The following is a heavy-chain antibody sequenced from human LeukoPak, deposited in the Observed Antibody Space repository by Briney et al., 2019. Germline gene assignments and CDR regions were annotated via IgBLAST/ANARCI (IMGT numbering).Heavy chain of an antibody. J-gene: IGHJ4*02. CDR2: ISGSGGST. CDR1: GFTFSSYA. Sequence: GGSLRLSCAASGFTFSSYAMSWVRQAPGKGLEWVPAISGSGGSTYYADSVKGRFTISRDNSKNTLYLQMNSLRAEDTAVYYCAKDLHSIVVVPAATIGIFDYWGQGTLVTVSS. CDR3: AKDLHSIVVVPAATIGIFDY. V-gene: IGHV3-23*01. D-gene: IGHD2-2*01.